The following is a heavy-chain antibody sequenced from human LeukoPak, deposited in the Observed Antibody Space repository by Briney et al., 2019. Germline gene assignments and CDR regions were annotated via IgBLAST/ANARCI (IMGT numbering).Heavy chain of an antibody. CDR3: ARRLTTGGFFDY. J-gene: IGHJ4*02. Sequence: SGGSLRLSCAASGFTFSDYYMSWIRQAPGKGVEWVSYISSSSSYTNYADSVKGRFTISRDNAKNSLYLQMNSLRAEDTAVYYCARRLTTGGFFDYWGQGTLVTVSS. CDR1: GFTFSDYY. D-gene: IGHD4-11*01. CDR2: ISSSSSYT. V-gene: IGHV3-11*06.